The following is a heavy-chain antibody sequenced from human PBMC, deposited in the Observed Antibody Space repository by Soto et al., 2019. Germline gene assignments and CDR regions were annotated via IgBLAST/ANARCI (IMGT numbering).Heavy chain of an antibody. D-gene: IGHD3-22*01. CDR1: GFSLSTRGKT. V-gene: IGHV2-5*01. CDR3: TLRDDSSRGPIY. CDR2: GE. J-gene: IGHJ4*02. Sequence: SGPTLVNPTQTLTLTCTVSGFSLSTRGKTLGWIRQPPGEDPERLALGEQYSPSLQSRLTFTKDTSKNQVVLTMTDMDPVDTATYDCTLRDDSSRGPIYWGQGILVTVSS.